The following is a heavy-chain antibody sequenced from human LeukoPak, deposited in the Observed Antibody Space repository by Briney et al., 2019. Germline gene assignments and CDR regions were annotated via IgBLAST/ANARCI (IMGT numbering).Heavy chain of an antibody. CDR3: ARGTGAFDY. Sequence: SQTLSLTCAISGDTVSSNSAAWNWFSQSPSRGLEWLGRTYYRSNFYNDYAVSVKSRISINPDTSKNQFSLQLNSVTPEDTAVYYCARGTGAFDYWGKGTLVTVSS. V-gene: IGHV6-1*01. CDR2: TYYRSNFYN. CDR1: GDTVSSNSAA. J-gene: IGHJ4*02.